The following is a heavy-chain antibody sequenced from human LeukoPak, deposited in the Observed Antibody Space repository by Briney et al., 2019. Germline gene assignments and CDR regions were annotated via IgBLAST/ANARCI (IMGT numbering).Heavy chain of an antibody. J-gene: IGHJ4*02. D-gene: IGHD5-24*01. CDR3: AGLATARVLPKDDY. V-gene: IGHV5-51*01. CDR1: GYSFTSHW. CDR2: IYPRDSDT. Sequence: GESLKITCKGSGYSFTSHWIGWVRQMPGRGLEWMGIIYPRDSDTKYSPSFRGQVTISADKSTSTSYLQWSSLRASDTAMYYCAGLATARVLPKDDYWGQGTLVTVSS.